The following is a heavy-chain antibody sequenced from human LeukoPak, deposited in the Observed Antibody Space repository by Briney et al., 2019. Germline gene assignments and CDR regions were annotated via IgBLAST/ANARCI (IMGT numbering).Heavy chain of an antibody. CDR1: GVSFSGYY. V-gene: IGHV4-34*01. J-gene: IGHJ5*02. Sequence: PSETLSLTCAVYGVSFSGYYWSWIRQPPGKGLEWIGEINHSGTTNYNPSLKSRITISVDTSKNQFSLRLSSVTAADTAVYYCARTIAVAGTDDWFDPWGQGTLVTVSS. CDR2: INHSGTT. CDR3: ARTIAVAGTDDWFDP. D-gene: IGHD6-19*01.